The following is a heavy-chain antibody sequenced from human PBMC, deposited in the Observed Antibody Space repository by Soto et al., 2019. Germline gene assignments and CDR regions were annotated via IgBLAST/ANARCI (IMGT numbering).Heavy chain of an antibody. J-gene: IGHJ4*02. V-gene: IGHV3-23*01. CDR3: AKGLRWEYSYGYGYYFDY. CDR1: GFTFSSYA. Sequence: GGSLRLSCAASGFTFSSYAMSWVRQAPGKGLEWVSAISGSGGSTYYADSVKGRFTISRDNSKNTLYLQMNSLRAEDTAVYYCAKGLRWEYSYGYGYYFDYWGQGTLVTVSS. D-gene: IGHD5-18*01. CDR2: ISGSGGST.